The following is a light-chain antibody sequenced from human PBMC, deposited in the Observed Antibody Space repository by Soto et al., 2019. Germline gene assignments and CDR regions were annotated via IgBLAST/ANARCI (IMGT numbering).Light chain of an antibody. CDR3: QQYDNATLN. J-gene: IGKJ4*01. V-gene: IGKV3-20*01. CDR2: GAS. Sequence: EIVLTQSPGTLSLSPGERATLSCRASQSVSSTYLAWYQQKPGQAPRLLIYGASSRATGIPDRFSGSASGTDFTLTISRQEPEDFAVYFCQQYDNATLNCGGGTKVDIK. CDR1: QSVSSTY.